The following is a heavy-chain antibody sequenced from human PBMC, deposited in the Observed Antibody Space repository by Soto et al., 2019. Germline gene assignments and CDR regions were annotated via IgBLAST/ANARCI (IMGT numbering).Heavy chain of an antibody. CDR2: VYYRGGA. CDR1: GGSITNGGYY. J-gene: IGHJ6*01. CDR3: ARGGTEPLSSNKFGFEF. V-gene: IGHV4-31*03. Sequence: LSLRCTVSGGSITNGGYYWTWIRQLPVKGLDWIGYVYYRGGAYYTPSLQSRVTISLDTSKTQFSMRLKSVTAADTAVYYCARGGTEPLSSNKFGFEFWGQGTTHRVSS. D-gene: IGHD3-16*01.